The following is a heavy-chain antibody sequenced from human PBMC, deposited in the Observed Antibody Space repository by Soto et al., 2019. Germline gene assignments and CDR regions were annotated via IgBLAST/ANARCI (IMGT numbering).Heavy chain of an antibody. CDR3: VRGATQRSRFDP. CDR2: ISGSGSTS. V-gene: IGHV3-48*02. CDR1: GFIVSTYN. Sequence: EVQLVESGGGLVQPGGSLRLSCAASGFIVSTYNMNWVRQAPGKGLEWVSDISGSGSTSHYPDSVNGRFTISRNNAKHSLCLQTPSLRDEDTAVYYCVRGATQRSRFDPWGQGILVTVSS. J-gene: IGHJ5*02. D-gene: IGHD1-26*01.